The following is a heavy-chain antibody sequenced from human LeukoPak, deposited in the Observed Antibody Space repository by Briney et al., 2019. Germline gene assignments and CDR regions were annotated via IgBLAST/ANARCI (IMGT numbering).Heavy chain of an antibody. CDR3: ARTFGTWLITEDYYMDV. J-gene: IGHJ6*03. CDR2: IYHSGST. D-gene: IGHD3-16*01. V-gene: IGHV4-30-2*01. Sequence: SQTLSLTCTVSGGSISSGDYYWSWIRQPPGKGLEWIGYIYHSGSTYYNPSLKSRVTISVDRSKNQFSLKLSAVTAADTAVYYCARTFGTWLITEDYYMDVSGKGTTVTVSS. CDR1: GGSISSGDYY.